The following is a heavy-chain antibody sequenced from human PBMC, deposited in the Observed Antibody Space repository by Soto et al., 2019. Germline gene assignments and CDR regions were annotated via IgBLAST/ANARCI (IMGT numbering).Heavy chain of an antibody. V-gene: IGHV3-23*01. CDR1: GFTFSSYA. D-gene: IGHD3-3*01. Sequence: GGSLRLSCAASGFTFSSYAMSWVRQAPGKGLEWVSAISGSGGSTYYADSVKGRFTISRDNSKNTLYLQMNSLRAEDTAVYYCAKLGRHYDFWSGYYDYWGQGTLVTVSS. CDR2: ISGSGGST. J-gene: IGHJ4*02. CDR3: AKLGRHYDFWSGYYDY.